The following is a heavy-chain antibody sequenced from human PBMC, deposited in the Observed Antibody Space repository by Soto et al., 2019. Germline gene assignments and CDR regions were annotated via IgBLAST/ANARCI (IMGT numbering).Heavy chain of an antibody. Sequence: QVQLVQSGPEVKKPGASVKVSCKGSGYTFSNYGVTWVRQAPGQGLERLGWVSAYNRNTDYAQKFEDRATMTIDTSTNTAYLELRSLTPDVTAVYYCARERRWEPRLYWGQGTL. CDR3: ARERRWEPRLY. J-gene: IGHJ4*02. CDR1: GYTFSNYG. V-gene: IGHV1-18*01. CDR2: VSAYNRNT. D-gene: IGHD1-26*01.